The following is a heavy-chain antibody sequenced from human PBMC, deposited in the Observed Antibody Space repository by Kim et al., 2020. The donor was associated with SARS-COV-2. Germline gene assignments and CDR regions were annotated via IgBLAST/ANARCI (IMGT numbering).Heavy chain of an antibody. CDR1: GDSVSSNSAA. J-gene: IGHJ6*02. V-gene: IGHV6-1*01. CDR2: TYYRSKWYN. Sequence: SQTLSLTCAISGDSVSSNSAAWNWIRQSPSRGLEWLGRTYYRSKWYNDYAVSVKSRITINPDTSKNQFSLQLNSVTPEDTAVYYCARDQEFYGPFGYYYGMDVWGQGTTVTVSS. D-gene: IGHD3-10*01. CDR3: ARDQEFYGPFGYYYGMDV.